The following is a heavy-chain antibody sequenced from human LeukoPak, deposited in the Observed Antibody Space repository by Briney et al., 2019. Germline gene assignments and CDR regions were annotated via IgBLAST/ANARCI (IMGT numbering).Heavy chain of an antibody. CDR3: ARDLWGTSGYRFDY. D-gene: IGHD3-22*01. J-gene: IGHJ4*02. CDR2: ISSTSGTI. Sequence: PGGSLRLSCAASGFTFSSYSMNWVRQAPGQGLEWVSYISSTSGTIYYADSVKGRFTISRDNAKTSLYLQMDSLRDEDTAVYYCARDLWGTSGYRFDYWGQGTLVTVSS. V-gene: IGHV3-48*02. CDR1: GFTFSSYS.